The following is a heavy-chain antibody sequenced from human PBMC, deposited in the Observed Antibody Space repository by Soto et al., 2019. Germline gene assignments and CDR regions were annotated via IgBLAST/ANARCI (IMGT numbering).Heavy chain of an antibody. CDR2: ISAYNGNT. D-gene: IGHD6-19*01. Sequence: QVQLVQSGAEVKKPGASVKVSCKASGYTFTSYGISWVRQAPGQGLEWMGWISAYNGNTNYAQKLQGRVTMTTDTSTSTAYMELRSLRSDDTAVYYCARDLSLVGAVAGRSFDYWGQGTLVTVSS. V-gene: IGHV1-18*01. CDR3: ARDLSLVGAVAGRSFDY. CDR1: GYTFTSYG. J-gene: IGHJ4*02.